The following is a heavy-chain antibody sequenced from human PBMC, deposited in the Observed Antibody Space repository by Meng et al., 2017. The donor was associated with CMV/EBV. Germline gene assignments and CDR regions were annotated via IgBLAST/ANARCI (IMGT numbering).Heavy chain of an antibody. CDR2: IYYSGSA. J-gene: IGHJ4*02. Sequence: CTVSGGSVSSGSYYWSWIRQPPGKGLEWIGYIYYSGSANYNPSLKSRVTISVDTSKNQFSLKLSSVTAADTAVYYCARDHPDSSLGYWGQGTLVTVSS. CDR1: GGSVSSGSYY. V-gene: IGHV4-61*01. D-gene: IGHD6-6*01. CDR3: ARDHPDSSLGY.